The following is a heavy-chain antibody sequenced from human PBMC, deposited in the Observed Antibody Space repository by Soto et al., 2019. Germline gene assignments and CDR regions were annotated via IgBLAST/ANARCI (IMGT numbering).Heavy chain of an antibody. CDR3: AGGGTPGGLAV. J-gene: IGHJ4*02. Sequence: QVQLVESGGGVVQPGTSLRLSCVGSGFTFRSFVIHWVRQAPGKGLEWVALTSYDGSNKYYDDSVKGRFTISRDNSRNSVDRQMDSLRLEGTALYYCAGGGTPGGLAVWGQGTLVSVSS. CDR2: TSYDGSNK. D-gene: IGHD3-16*01. CDR1: GFTFRSFV. V-gene: IGHV3-30*05.